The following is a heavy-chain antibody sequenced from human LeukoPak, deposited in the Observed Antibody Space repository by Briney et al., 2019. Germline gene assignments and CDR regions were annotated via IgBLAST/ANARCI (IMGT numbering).Heavy chain of an antibody. J-gene: IGHJ3*02. D-gene: IGHD2-21*02. CDR3: ARDRIVVVTAVKNDAFHI. Sequence: GGSLRLSCAASGFTFSSYWMSWVRQAPGKGLEWVTNIKQDGSEKYYVDSVKGRFTISRDNAKNSLYLRMNSLRAEDTAVYYCARDRIVVVTAVKNDAFHIWGQGTMVTVSS. V-gene: IGHV3-7*01. CDR1: GFTFSSYW. CDR2: IKQDGSEK.